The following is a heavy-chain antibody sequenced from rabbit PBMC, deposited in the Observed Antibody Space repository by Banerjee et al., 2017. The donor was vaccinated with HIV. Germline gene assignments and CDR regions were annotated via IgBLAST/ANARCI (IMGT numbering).Heavy chain of an antibody. CDR2: VYAGSSGTT. D-gene: IGHD4-1*01. V-gene: IGHV1S40*01. CDR1: GFSFSSSDY. Sequence: QSLEESGGDLVKPGASLTLTCTASGFSFSSSDYMCWVRQAPGKGLEWIACVYAGSSGTTYYASWAKGRFTISKTSSTTVTLQMTSLTAADTATYFCARDGSGWGANFNLWGPGTLVTVS. J-gene: IGHJ4*01. CDR3: ARDGSGWGANFNL.